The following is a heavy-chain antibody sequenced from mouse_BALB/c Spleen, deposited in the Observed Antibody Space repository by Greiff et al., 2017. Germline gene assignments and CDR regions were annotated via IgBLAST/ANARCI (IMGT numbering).Heavy chain of an antibody. J-gene: IGHJ1*01. D-gene: IGHD1-1*01. CDR3: TRKDYYGSSYWYFDV. Sequence: VQLKQSGTVLARPGASVKMSCKASGYTFTSYWMHWVKQRPGQGLEWIGAIYPGNSDTSYNQKFKGKAKLTAVTSTSTAYMELSSLTNEDSAVYYCTRKDYYGSSYWYFDVWGAGTTVTVSS. CDR2: IYPGNSDT. CDR1: GYTFTSYW. V-gene: IGHV1-5*01.